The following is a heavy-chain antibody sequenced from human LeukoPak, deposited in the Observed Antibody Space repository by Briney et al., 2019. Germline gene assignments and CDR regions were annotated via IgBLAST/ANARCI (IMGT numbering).Heavy chain of an antibody. V-gene: IGHV7-4-1*02. J-gene: IGHJ4*02. D-gene: IGHD6-13*01. CDR3: ARETAAGTGY. CDR1: GYTFTSYS. Sequence: ASVKVSCKASGYTFTSYSINWVRQAPGQGLEWMGWIDSKTGNPTYAQGFTGRFVFSLDTSVSTAYLQISSLKAEDTAVYYCARETAAGTGYWGQGTLVTVSS. CDR2: IDSKTGNP.